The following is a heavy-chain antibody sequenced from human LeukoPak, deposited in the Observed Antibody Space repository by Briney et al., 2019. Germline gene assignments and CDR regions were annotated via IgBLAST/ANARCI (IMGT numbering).Heavy chain of an antibody. CDR2: IKQDGSEK. CDR3: VRSSDRTNYYYYGMDV. D-gene: IGHD2-2*01. J-gene: IGHJ6*02. V-gene: IGHV3-7*03. CDR1: GFTFSSYW. Sequence: PGGSLRLSCAASGFTFSSYWMSWVRQAPGKGLEWVANIKQDGSEKYYVDSVKGRFTISRDNAKNSLYLQMNSLRAEDTAVYYCVRSSDRTNYYYYGMDVWGQGTTVTVSS.